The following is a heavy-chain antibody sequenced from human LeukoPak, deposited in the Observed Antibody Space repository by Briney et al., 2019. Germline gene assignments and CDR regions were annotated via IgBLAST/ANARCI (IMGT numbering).Heavy chain of an antibody. J-gene: IGHJ4*02. CDR1: VYTFTSYQ. CDR3: ARGAGEALYYFDN. Sequence: ASVNVSCKASVYTFTSYQMHWVRQAPGQRLEWMGMINPSGGRTGYAQKFQGRVIMTRDSSTTTVYMELSSLRSEDTAVYYCARGAGEALYYFDNWGQGTLVPVSS. V-gene: IGHV1-46*01. CDR2: INPSGGRT. D-gene: IGHD3-10*01.